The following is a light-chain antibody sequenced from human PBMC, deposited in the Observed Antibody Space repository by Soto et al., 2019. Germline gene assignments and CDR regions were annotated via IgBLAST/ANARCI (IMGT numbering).Light chain of an antibody. CDR3: QQYDILPIT. J-gene: IGKJ5*01. CDR2: DAS. CDR1: QTISSW. Sequence: MNLSPSTVSGKEEDRVTITCRASQTISSWLAWYQQKPGKAPKLLIYDASRLETGVPSRFSGSGSGTHFSLDISSLQPEDIATYYCQQYDILPITFGQGTRLAI. V-gene: IGKV1-5*01.